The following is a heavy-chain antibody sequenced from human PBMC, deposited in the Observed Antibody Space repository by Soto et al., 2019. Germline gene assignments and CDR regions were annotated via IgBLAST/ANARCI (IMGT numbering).Heavy chain of an antibody. CDR3: ARVRNYYFDY. Sequence: EVQLVESGGGLVQPGGSLRLSCAASGFTFSDHYMDWVRQAPGKGLEWVGRIRNKANSYTTEYAAAVKGRFTISRDDSNISLYLQMNSLKTEDTAVYYCARVRNYYFDYWGQGTLVTVSS. D-gene: IGHD1-7*01. J-gene: IGHJ4*02. CDR1: GFTFSDHY. CDR2: IRNKANSYTT. V-gene: IGHV3-72*01.